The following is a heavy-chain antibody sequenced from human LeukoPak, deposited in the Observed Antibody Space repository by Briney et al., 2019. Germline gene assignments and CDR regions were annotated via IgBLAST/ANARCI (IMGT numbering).Heavy chain of an antibody. D-gene: IGHD1-1*01. J-gene: IGHJ4*02. Sequence: SGGSLRLSCAASGFTFRSYWMHWVRQAPGKGLAWVSRIIRDGSSTSYADSVKGRFTISRDNAKNTLYLQMNSLRAEDTAVYYCAREGRNDVHFDYWGQGTLVTVSS. CDR2: IIRDGSST. CDR1: GFTFRSYW. V-gene: IGHV3-74*01. CDR3: AREGRNDVHFDY.